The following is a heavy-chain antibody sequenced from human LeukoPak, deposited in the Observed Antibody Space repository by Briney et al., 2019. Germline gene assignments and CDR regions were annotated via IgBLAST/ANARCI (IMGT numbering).Heavy chain of an antibody. D-gene: IGHD1-26*01. CDR1: GGTFSSYA. CDR2: IIPILGIA. J-gene: IGHJ4*02. V-gene: IGHV1-69*04. CDR3: ARELGSGSYYGFDYFDY. Sequence: ASVKVSCKASGGTFSSYAISWVRQAPGQGLEWMGRIIPILGIANYAQKFQGRVTITADKSTSTAYMELSSLRSEDTAVYYCARELGSGSYYGFDYFDYWGQGTLVTVSS.